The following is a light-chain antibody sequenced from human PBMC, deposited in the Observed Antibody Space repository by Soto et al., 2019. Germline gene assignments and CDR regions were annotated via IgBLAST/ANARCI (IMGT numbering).Light chain of an antibody. CDR2: WAS. V-gene: IGKV4-1*01. CDR3: QQLKSYPLT. Sequence: DIVMTQSPDSLAVSLGERATINCKSSQSVLYSSNNKNYLTWYQQKPGQPPKLLIYWASTRESGVPDRFSGSGSGTDFTLTVSSLQPEDFATYYCQQLKSYPLTFGGGTKV. CDR1: QSVLYSSNNKNY. J-gene: IGKJ4*01.